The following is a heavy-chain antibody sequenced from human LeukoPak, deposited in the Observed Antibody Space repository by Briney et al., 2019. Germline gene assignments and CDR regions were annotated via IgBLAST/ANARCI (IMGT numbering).Heavy chain of an antibody. D-gene: IGHD3-9*01. J-gene: IGHJ4*02. CDR3: AKDRGQLRYFDWRFGGFDY. Sequence: GGALRLSCAASGFTFSSYGMHWVRQAPGKGVEGVGFIRNDGSNKYYADSVKAGFTISRDNYKNTLYMKMNSLRAEDTAVYYCAKDRGQLRYFDWRFGGFDYWGQGTLVTVSS. V-gene: IGHV3-30*02. CDR1: GFTFSSYG. CDR2: IRNDGSNK.